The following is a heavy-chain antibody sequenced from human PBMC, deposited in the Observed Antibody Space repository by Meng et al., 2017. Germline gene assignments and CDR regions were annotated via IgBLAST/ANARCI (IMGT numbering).Heavy chain of an antibody. CDR3: ARRRGGSSDWFDP. V-gene: IGHV4-34*01. D-gene: IGHD6-6*01. J-gene: IGHJ5*02. Sequence: QVHVQWWGAGLLKPAGTLSLTCAGYGGALGGYYWSGSRQPPGKGLEWIGEINHSGSTNYNPSLKRRVTISVDTSKSQFSMKLSSVTAADTAVYYCARRRGGSSDWFDPWGQGTLVTVSS. CDR2: INHSGST. CDR1: GGALGGYY.